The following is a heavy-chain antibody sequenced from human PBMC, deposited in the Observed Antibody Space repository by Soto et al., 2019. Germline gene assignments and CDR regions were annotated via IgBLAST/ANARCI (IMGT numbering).Heavy chain of an antibody. CDR1: GFIFDDFA. CDR3: ARDTDSDTWNGPFDY. D-gene: IGHD1-1*01. V-gene: IGHV3-9*01. Sequence: DVQLVESGGGLVQPGRSLRLSCAASGFIFDDFAMHWVRQAPGKGLEWVSGISWNSGSTDYAASVKGRFIISRDNARNSLQLQMNSLRPEDTALYYCARDTDSDTWNGPFDYRGPGGLVIVS. CDR2: ISWNSGST. J-gene: IGHJ4*02.